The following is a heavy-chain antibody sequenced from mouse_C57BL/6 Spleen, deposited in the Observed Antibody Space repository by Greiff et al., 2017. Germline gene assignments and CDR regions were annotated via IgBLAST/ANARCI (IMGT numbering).Heavy chain of an antibody. J-gene: IGHJ2*01. D-gene: IGHD2-4*01. CDR1: GFTFTDYY. V-gene: IGHV7-3*01. CDR2: IRNKANGYTT. CDR3: ARSSYYDYDDY. Sequence: EVMLVESGGGLVQPGGSLSLSCAASGFTFTDYYMSWVRQPPGKALEWLGFIRNKANGYTTEYSASVKGRFTISRDNSQSILYLQMNALRAEDSATYYCARSSYYDYDDYWGQGTTLTVSS.